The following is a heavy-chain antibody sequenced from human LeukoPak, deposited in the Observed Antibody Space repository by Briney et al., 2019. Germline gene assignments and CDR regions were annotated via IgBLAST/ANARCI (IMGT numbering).Heavy chain of an antibody. D-gene: IGHD1-14*01. CDR1: GGSISSSSYY. CDR3: ARGVYAEMISAYYGMDV. J-gene: IGHJ6*02. Sequence: PSETLSLTCTVSGGSISSSSYYWGWIRQPPGKGLEWIGSIYYSGSTYYNPSLKSRVTISVDTSKNQFSLKLSSVTAADTAVYYCARGVYAEMISAYYGMDVWGQGTTVTVSS. V-gene: IGHV4-39*07. CDR2: IYYSGST.